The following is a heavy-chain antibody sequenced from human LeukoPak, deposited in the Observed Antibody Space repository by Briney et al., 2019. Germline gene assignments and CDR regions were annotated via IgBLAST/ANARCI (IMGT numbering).Heavy chain of an antibody. J-gene: IGHJ4*02. CDR2: IYYSGST. CDR1: GGSISTYI. V-gene: IGHV4-59*01. CDR3: ARGRELPCYFDY. Sequence: SETLSLTCTVSGGSISTYIWSWIRQPPGKGLEWIGYIYYSGSTNYNPSLKSRVTISVDTSKNQFSLKLSSVTAADTAVYYCARGRELPCYFDYWGQGTLVTVSS. D-gene: IGHD1-26*01.